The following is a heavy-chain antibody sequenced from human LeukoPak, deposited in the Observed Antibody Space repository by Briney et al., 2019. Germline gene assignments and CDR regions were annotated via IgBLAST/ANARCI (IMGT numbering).Heavy chain of an antibody. Sequence: ASVKVSCKASGYTFTGYYMHWVRQAPGQGLEWMGRINPNSGGTNYAQKFQGRVTMTRDTSISTAYMELSRLRSDDTAVYYCARVKGDCTNGVCSFAYWGQGTLVTVSS. CDR2: INPNSGGT. CDR3: ARVKGDCTNGVCSFAY. CDR1: GYTFTGYY. D-gene: IGHD2-8*01. J-gene: IGHJ4*02. V-gene: IGHV1-2*06.